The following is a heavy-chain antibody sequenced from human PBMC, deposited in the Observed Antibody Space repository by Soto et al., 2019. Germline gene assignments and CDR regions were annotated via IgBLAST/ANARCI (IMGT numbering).Heavy chain of an antibody. CDR1: GFSLTTYGVG. CDR2: IYWDHDQ. J-gene: IGHJ3*01. V-gene: IGHV2-5*02. D-gene: IGHD3-10*02. Sequence: QITLKESGPSLVKPTQTLTLTCTFSGFSLTTYGVGVGWVRQPPGKALEWLAIIYWDHDQYFSPSLKDRLTISNDTSPNHVVLTMTSMDPVDTATYFCAHFVRTFDVWGHGTVVTVSS. CDR3: AHFVRTFDV.